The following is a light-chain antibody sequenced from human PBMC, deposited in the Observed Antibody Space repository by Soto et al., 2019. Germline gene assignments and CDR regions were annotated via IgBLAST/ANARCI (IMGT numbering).Light chain of an antibody. Sequence: QSALTQPASVSGSPGQSITISCTGTTSDVGGYNYVTWYQQYPGQAPKIIIYDVNRRPPGVSDRFSGSKSGNTASLTVSDLQAGDEADYSCCSFTNIKTVAFGGGTKVTVL. CDR3: CSFTNIKTVA. V-gene: IGLV2-14*03. J-gene: IGLJ1*01. CDR1: TSDVGGYNY. CDR2: DVN.